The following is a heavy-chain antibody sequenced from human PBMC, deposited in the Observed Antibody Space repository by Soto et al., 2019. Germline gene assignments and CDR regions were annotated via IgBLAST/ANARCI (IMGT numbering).Heavy chain of an antibody. CDR2: IYYSGST. CDR1: GCSISSGGYY. CDR3: ARGLITGSQYSGGWYYFDS. V-gene: IGHV4-31*03. J-gene: IGHJ4*02. Sequence: SETLSLTCTVSGCSISSGGYYWRWIRQHPGKGLEWIGYIYYSGSTYYNPSLKSRVTISVDTSKNQFSLELSSVTAADTAVYYCARGLITGSQYSGGWYYFDSWGQGTQVTVSS. D-gene: IGHD1-26*01.